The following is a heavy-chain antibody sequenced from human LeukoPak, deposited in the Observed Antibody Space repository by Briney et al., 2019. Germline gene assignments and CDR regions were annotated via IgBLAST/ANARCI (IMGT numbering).Heavy chain of an antibody. CDR1: GFTFSSYA. V-gene: IGHV3-23*01. Sequence: GGSLRLSCAASGFTFSSYAMSWVRQAPGKGLEWVSAISGSGGSTYYADSVKGRFTISRDNSKNTLYLQMNSLRAEDTAVYYCAKVKPGWMGGYGYGWYYFDYWGQGTLVTVSS. D-gene: IGHD5-18*01. CDR2: ISGSGGST. CDR3: AKVKPGWMGGYGYGWYYFDY. J-gene: IGHJ4*02.